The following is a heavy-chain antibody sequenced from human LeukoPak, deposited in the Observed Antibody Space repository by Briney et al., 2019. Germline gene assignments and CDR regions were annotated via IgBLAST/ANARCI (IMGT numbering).Heavy chain of an antibody. CDR1: GYTFTSYA. D-gene: IGHD6-19*01. Sequence: ASVKVSCKASGYTFTSYAMNWVRQAPGQGLEWMGWINPNSGGTNYAQKFQGRVTMTRDTSISTAYMELSRLRSDDTAVYYCARSRAGTGDYYYYMDVWGKGTTVTVSS. V-gene: IGHV1-2*02. J-gene: IGHJ6*03. CDR3: ARSRAGTGDYYYYMDV. CDR2: INPNSGGT.